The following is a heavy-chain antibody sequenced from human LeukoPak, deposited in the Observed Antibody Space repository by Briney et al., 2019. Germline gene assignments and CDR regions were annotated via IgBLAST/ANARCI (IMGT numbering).Heavy chain of an antibody. J-gene: IGHJ4*02. D-gene: IGHD3-22*01. CDR3: ARGGIYYDSSGYYY. CDR1: GYTFTSFD. V-gene: IGHV1-8*01. Sequence: GASVKVSCKASGYTFTSFDIFWVRQATGQGLEWMGWMSPNSGNTGSAQKFQGRVTFTRDTSISTSFMELSSLRSEDTAVYYCARGGIYYDSSGYYYWGQGTLVTVSS. CDR2: MSPNSGNT.